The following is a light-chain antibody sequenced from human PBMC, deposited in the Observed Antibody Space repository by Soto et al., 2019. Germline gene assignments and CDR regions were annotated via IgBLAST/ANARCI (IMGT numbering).Light chain of an antibody. CDR3: SSYTSTNSLGV. CDR2: EVS. Sequence: QSALTQPASVSGSPGQSITISCTGTSSDVGGYKYVSWYQQHPGKAPKLIIYEVSKRPSGVSNRFSGAKSGNSASLTISGLQAEDEADYYCSSYTSTNSLGVFGGGTKLTVL. CDR1: SSDVGGYKY. V-gene: IGLV2-14*01. J-gene: IGLJ2*01.